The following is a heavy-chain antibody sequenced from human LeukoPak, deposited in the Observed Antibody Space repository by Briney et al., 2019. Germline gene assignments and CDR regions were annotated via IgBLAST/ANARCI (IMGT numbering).Heavy chain of an antibody. V-gene: IGHV4-61*01. D-gene: IGHD2-15*01. J-gene: IGHJ4*02. Sequence: PSETLSLTCTVSGGSISSSSYYWSWIRQPPGKGLEWIGYIYYSGSTNYNPSLKSRVTISVDTSKNQFSLKLSSVTAADTAVYYCARARDCSGGTCRFDYWGQGTLVTVSS. CDR2: IYYSGST. CDR3: ARARDCSGGTCRFDY. CDR1: GGSISSSSYY.